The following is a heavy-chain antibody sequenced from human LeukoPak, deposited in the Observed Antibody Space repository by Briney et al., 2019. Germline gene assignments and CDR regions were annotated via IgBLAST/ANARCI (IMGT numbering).Heavy chain of an antibody. CDR1: GYSLTSYW. D-gene: IGHD4-17*01. CDR2: IDPSDSYT. J-gene: IGHJ3*02. CDR3: ASRNDYGDYSAFDI. Sequence: KVGESLKISCKGSGYSLTSYWISWVRQMPGKGLEWMGRIDPSDSYTNYSPSFQGHVTISADKSISTAYLQWSSLKASDTAMYYCASRNDYGDYSAFDIWGQGTMVTVSS. V-gene: IGHV5-10-1*01.